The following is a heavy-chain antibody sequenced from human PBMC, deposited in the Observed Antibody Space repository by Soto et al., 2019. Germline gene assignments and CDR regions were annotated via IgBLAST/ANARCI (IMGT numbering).Heavy chain of an antibody. D-gene: IGHD1-1*01. J-gene: IGHJ6*02. Sequence: PGGSLRLSCASSGFTFSSYGMHLVRQAPGKGLEWVAVISYDGSNKYYADSVKGRFTISRDNSKNTLYLQMNSLRAEDTAVYYCAKPQLELHYYYYGMDVWGQGTTVTVSS. CDR1: GFTFSSYG. V-gene: IGHV3-30*18. CDR2: ISYDGSNK. CDR3: AKPQLELHYYYYGMDV.